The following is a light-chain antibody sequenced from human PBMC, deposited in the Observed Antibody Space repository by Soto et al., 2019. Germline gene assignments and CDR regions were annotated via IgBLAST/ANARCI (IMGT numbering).Light chain of an antibody. CDR2: RND. V-gene: IGLV1-47*01. J-gene: IGLJ2*01. CDR3: ATWDDSLTVV. CDR1: TSNIGSDY. Sequence: QLVLTQPPSASGTPGQRVTISCSGSTSNIGSDYVYWYQQLPGTAPKLLIHRNDQRPSGVPDRFSGSKSGTSASLAISGLRSEDEADYYCATWDDSLTVVFGGGTKVTVL.